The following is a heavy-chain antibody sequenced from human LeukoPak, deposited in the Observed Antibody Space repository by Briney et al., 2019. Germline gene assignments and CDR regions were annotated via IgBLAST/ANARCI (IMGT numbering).Heavy chain of an antibody. Sequence: PGGSLRLSCAASGFTFSSYWMSWVRQAPGKGLEWVANIKQDGSEKYYVDSVKGRFTISRDNAKNSLYLQMNSLRAEDTAVYYCARVAIFGVVTGWDYWGQGTLVTVSS. CDR1: GFTFSSYW. D-gene: IGHD3-3*01. CDR3: ARVAIFGVVTGWDY. J-gene: IGHJ4*02. CDR2: IKQDGSEK. V-gene: IGHV3-7*01.